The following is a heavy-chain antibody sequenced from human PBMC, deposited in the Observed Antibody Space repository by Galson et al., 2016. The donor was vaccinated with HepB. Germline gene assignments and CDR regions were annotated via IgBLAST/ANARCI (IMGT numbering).Heavy chain of an antibody. CDR2: VNADNGHT. CDR1: GYSFTSYF. Sequence: SVKVSCKASGYSFTSYFVHWLRQAPGDSLVWMGWVNADNGHTKYSEKFQDRVTITTDASASIAYMELSSLTSEDTAVYFCARNSARSGYDLHWFGPWGQGTQVTVSS. CDR3: ARNSARSGYDLHWFGP. D-gene: IGHD5-12*01. J-gene: IGHJ5*02. V-gene: IGHV1-3*01.